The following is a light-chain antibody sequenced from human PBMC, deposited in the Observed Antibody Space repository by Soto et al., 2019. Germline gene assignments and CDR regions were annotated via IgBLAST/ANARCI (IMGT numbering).Light chain of an antibody. J-gene: IGKJ1*01. CDR3: QQYKSYSPAT. Sequence: DIQMTQSPSTLSAAVGDRVTTTCRASQSISSWLAWYQQKPGKAPKLLIYKASSLESGVPSRFSGSGSGTEFTLTISSLQPDDFASYYCQQYKSYSPATFGQGTKVDIK. CDR2: KAS. CDR1: QSISSW. V-gene: IGKV1-5*03.